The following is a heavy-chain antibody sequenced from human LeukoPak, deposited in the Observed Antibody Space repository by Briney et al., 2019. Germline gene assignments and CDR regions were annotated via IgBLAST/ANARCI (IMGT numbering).Heavy chain of an antibody. CDR3: ARDIWEDNVADY. Sequence: GGSLKFSGEAPGFTFSSNRRNGVRQAPGKGLEGVSSISSSSSYIYYADSVKGRFTISRDNTKNSLYLQMNSLRAEDTAVCYCARDIWEDNVADYWGQGTLVTVSS. V-gene: IGHV3-21*01. D-gene: IGHD2-15*01. J-gene: IGHJ4*02. CDR2: ISSSSSYI. CDR1: GFTFSSNR.